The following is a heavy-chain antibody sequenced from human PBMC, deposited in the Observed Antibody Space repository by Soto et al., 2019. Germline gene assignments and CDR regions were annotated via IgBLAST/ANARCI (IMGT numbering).Heavy chain of an antibody. CDR2: IVVGSGNT. CDR3: ATHREGATYYFDY. D-gene: IGHD1-26*01. CDR1: TFTFTSSA. Sequence: QMQLVQSGPEVKKPGTSVKVSCKASTFTFTSSAVQWVRQARGQRLEWIGWIVVGSGNTKYAQNFQERVTSTRDMSSSTAYLELSSLRSEDTAVYYCATHREGATYYFDYWGQGTLLTVSS. V-gene: IGHV1-58*01. J-gene: IGHJ4*02.